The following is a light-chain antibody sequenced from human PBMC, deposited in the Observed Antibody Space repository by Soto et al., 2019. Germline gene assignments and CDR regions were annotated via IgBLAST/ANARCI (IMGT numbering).Light chain of an antibody. CDR1: QSISGC. V-gene: IGKV1-5*01. Sequence: DIQMTQSPSTLSASVGDRVTITCRASQSISGCLAWYQQKPGKAPNLLISDASSLESGVPSRFSASGSGTEFTLIISGLQPDDFTTYYCQQYSSYSSFGQGTKFEIK. CDR2: DAS. CDR3: QQYSSYSS. J-gene: IGKJ2*01.